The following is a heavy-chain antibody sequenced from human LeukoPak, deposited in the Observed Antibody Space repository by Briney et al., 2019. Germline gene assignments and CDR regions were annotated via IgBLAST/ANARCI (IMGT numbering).Heavy chain of an antibody. CDR1: GFTFSYYA. V-gene: IGHV3-23*01. D-gene: IGHD2-21*02. Sequence: GGSLRLSCAASGFTFSYYAMSWVRQVPGKGLDWVSALSGSGGVTYYTDSVKGRFTVSRDNSKNTLYLQMDSLRAEDTAVYYCAKDMGGPAYCGGDCYSRFFQHWGQGTLATVS. J-gene: IGHJ1*01. CDR3: AKDMGGPAYCGGDCYSRFFQH. CDR2: LSGSGGVT.